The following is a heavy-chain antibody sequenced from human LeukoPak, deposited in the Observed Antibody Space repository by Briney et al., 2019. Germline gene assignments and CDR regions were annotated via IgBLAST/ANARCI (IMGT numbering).Heavy chain of an antibody. CDR3: AREVIGGYSYGSDY. CDR2: INPNSGGT. V-gene: IGHV1-2*02. Sequence: ASVKVSCKASGYTFTGYYMHWVRQAPGQGLEWMGWINPNSGGTNYAQKFQGRVTVTRDTSISTAYMELSRLSSDDTAVYYCAREVIGGYSYGSDYWGQGTLVTVSS. D-gene: IGHD5-18*01. J-gene: IGHJ4*02. CDR1: GYTFTGYY.